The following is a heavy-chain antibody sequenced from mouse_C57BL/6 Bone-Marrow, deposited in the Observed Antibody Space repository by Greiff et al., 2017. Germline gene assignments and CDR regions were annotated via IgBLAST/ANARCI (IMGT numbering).Heavy chain of an antibody. V-gene: IGHV1-82*01. Sequence: QVQLKQSGPELVKPGASVKISCKASGYAFSSSWMNWVKQRPGKGLEWIGRIYPGDGDTNYNGKFKGKATLTADKSSSTAYMQLSSLTSADSAVYFCALYYYGSSYGSWFAYWGQGTLVTVSA. CDR2: IYPGDGDT. J-gene: IGHJ3*01. D-gene: IGHD1-1*01. CDR1: GYAFSSSW. CDR3: ALYYYGSSYGSWFAY.